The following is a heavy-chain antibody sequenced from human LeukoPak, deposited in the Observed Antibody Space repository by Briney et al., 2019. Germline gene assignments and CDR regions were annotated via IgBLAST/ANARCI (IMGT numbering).Heavy chain of an antibody. CDR3: AREYSYGYYYFDY. V-gene: IGHV4-59*11. Sequence: PSETLSLTCTVSGGSISSHYWSWIRQPPGKGLEWIGYIYYSGSTNYNPSLKSRVTISVDTSKNQFSLKLSSVTAADTAVYYCAREYSYGYYYFDYWGQGILVTVSS. CDR1: GGSISSHY. CDR2: IYYSGST. J-gene: IGHJ4*02. D-gene: IGHD5-18*01.